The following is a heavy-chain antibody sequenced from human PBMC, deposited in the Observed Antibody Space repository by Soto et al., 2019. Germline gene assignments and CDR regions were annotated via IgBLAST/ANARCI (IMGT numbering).Heavy chain of an antibody. V-gene: IGHV3-23*01. CDR3: ARGHWKVDF. D-gene: IGHD1-1*01. CDR1: GFIFSNYA. Sequence: EVHLLESGGGLVQPGGSLRLSCATSGFIFSNYAMSWVRQAPGKGLDWVSTISSSGVTTYYADSVKGRFTMSRDNSKNTLSLQMNSLRVEDTAVYYCARGHWKVDFWGQGTLVTVSS. J-gene: IGHJ4*02. CDR2: ISSSGVTT.